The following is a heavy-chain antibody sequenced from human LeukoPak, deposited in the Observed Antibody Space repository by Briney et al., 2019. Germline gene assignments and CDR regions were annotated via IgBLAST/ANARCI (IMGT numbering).Heavy chain of an antibody. CDR1: GGTFSSYA. CDR3: AKDYNWNGGTDAFDV. J-gene: IGHJ3*01. Sequence: ASVKVSCKASGGTFSSYAISWVRQAPGQGLEWMGGIIPIFGTANYAQKFQGRVTITADESTSTAYMELSSLRSEDTAVYYCAKDYNWNGGTDAFDVWGQGTMVTVSS. D-gene: IGHD1-20*01. CDR2: IIPIFGTA. V-gene: IGHV1-69*13.